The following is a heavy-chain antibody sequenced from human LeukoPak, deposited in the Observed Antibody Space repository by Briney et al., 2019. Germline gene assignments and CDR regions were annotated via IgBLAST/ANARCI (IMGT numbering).Heavy chain of an antibody. J-gene: IGHJ4*02. CDR2: ISSRGSTI. CDR3: ARAWEWERSAVFDY. CDR1: GFTFSNYA. D-gene: IGHD1-26*01. Sequence: GGSLRLSCAASGFTFSNYAMSWVRQAPGKGLEWVADISSRGSTIYYADSVKGRFTISRDNAKNSLYLQMNSLRAEDTAVYYCARAWEWERSAVFDYWGQGTLVTVSS. V-gene: IGHV3-11*01.